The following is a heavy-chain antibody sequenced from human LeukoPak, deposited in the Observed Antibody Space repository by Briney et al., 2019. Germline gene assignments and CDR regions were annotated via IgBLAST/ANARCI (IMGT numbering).Heavy chain of an antibody. CDR3: AKTRSVLVVVRDAFDI. D-gene: IGHD2-8*02. CDR1: GYTFTSYY. Sequence: GASVKVSCKASGYTFTSYYMHWVRQAPGQGLEWMGIINPSGGSTSYAQKFQGRVTMTRDMSTSTVYMELSSLRSEDTAVYYCAKTRSVLVVVRDAFDIWGQGTMVTVSS. J-gene: IGHJ3*02. CDR2: INPSGGST. V-gene: IGHV1-46*01.